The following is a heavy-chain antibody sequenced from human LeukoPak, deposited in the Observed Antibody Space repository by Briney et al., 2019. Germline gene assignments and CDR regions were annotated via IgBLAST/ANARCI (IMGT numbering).Heavy chain of an antibody. CDR2: ISSSISYI. D-gene: IGHD6-6*01. Sequence: PGGSLRLSCAASGFTFSSYSMNWVRQAPGKGLEWVSSISSSISYIYYADSVKGRFTISRDNANNSLYLQMNSLRAEDTAVYYCARDRGMLAASFDICVQGTMVTVSS. CDR3: ARDRGMLAASFDI. CDR1: GFTFSSYS. J-gene: IGHJ3*02. V-gene: IGHV3-21*01.